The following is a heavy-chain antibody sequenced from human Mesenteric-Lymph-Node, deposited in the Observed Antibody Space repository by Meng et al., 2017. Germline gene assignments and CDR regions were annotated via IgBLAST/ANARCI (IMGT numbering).Heavy chain of an antibody. Sequence: GESLKISCAASGFTFSSYWMSWVRQAPGKGLEWVSSISSSSSYIYYADSVKGRFTISRDNAKNSLYLQMNSLRAEDTAVYYCARDHSGYDPLDYWGQGTLVTVSS. CDR2: ISSSSSYI. V-gene: IGHV3-21*01. CDR3: ARDHSGYDPLDY. D-gene: IGHD5-12*01. CDR1: GFTFSSYW. J-gene: IGHJ4*02.